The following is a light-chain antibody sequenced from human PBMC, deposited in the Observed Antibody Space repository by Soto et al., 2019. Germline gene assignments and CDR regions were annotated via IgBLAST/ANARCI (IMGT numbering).Light chain of an antibody. Sequence: TVLTQSPGTLSLSPGERASLSCRASQSISGRYLARYQQKPGQAPRLLIYDASSRATGIPDRFSGSGSGTYFILTISRLEPEDFAVYYCQQYGSSPLTFGGGTKVEIK. V-gene: IGKV3-20*01. CDR2: DAS. J-gene: IGKJ4*01. CDR1: QSISGRY. CDR3: QQYGSSPLT.